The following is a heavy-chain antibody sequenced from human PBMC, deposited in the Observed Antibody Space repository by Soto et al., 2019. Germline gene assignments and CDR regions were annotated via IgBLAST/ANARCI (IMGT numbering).Heavy chain of an antibody. CDR1: GYSFTSYW. CDR2: IYPGDSDT. CDR3: TRHSPPTAGVAAALAWFDP. Sequence: GESLKISCKGSGYSFTSYWIGWVRQMPGKGLEWMGIIYPGDSDTRYNPSFQGQVTISADKSISTAYLQWRNLKASDTAMYFCTRHSPPTAGVAAALAWFDPWGQGTLVTVSS. D-gene: IGHD6-13*01. J-gene: IGHJ5*02. V-gene: IGHV5-51*01.